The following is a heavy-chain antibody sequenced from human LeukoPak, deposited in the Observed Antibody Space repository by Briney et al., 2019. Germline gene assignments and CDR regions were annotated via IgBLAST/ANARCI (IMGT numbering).Heavy chain of an antibody. V-gene: IGHV3-74*01. CDR3: ARGQIDGIGYYYDSSGQTDY. J-gene: IGHJ4*02. Sequence: GGSLRLSCAAPGFTFSSYWMHWVRQAPGKGLVWVSRINSDGSSTSYADSVKGRFTISRDNAKNTLYLQMNSLRAEDTAVYYCARGQIDGIGYYYDSSGQTDYWGQGTLVTVSS. CDR2: INSDGSST. D-gene: IGHD3-22*01. CDR1: GFTFSSYW.